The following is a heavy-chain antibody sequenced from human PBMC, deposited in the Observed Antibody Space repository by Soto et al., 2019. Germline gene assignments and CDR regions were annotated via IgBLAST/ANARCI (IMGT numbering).Heavy chain of an antibody. Sequence: GESLKISCKGSGYSFTSYWIGWVRQMPGKGLEWMGIIYPGDSDTRYSPSFQGQVTISADKSISTAYLQWSSLKASDTAMYYCASILSWELNWFDPWGQGTLVTVSS. CDR2: IYPGDSDT. CDR3: ASILSWELNWFDP. J-gene: IGHJ5*02. CDR1: GYSFTSYW. V-gene: IGHV5-51*01. D-gene: IGHD1-7*01.